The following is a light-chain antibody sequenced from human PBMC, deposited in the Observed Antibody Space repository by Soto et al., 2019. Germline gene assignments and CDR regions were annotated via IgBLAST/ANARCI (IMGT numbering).Light chain of an antibody. CDR3: QQYDSLPRT. Sequence: EIVMTQSPATLSVTPGERATLSCRASQSVSNKLAWYQQKPGQAPRLLIYGASSRATGIPDRFSGSGSGTEFTLTIGRLEPEDFAVYYCQQYDSLPRTFGQGTKVDIK. V-gene: IGKV3D-15*01. CDR1: QSVSNK. J-gene: IGKJ1*01. CDR2: GAS.